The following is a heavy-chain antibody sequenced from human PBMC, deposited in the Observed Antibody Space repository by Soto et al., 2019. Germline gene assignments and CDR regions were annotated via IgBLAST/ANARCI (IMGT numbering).Heavy chain of an antibody. Sequence: ASVKVSCKASGYTFTSYAMHWVRQAPGQRLEWMGWINAGNGNTKYSQKFQGRVTITRDTSASTAYMELSSLRSEDTAVYYCARDPQGDFWSGYHYYYYMDVWGKGTTVTVSS. CDR3: ARDPQGDFWSGYHYYYYMDV. V-gene: IGHV1-3*01. CDR1: GYTFTSYA. J-gene: IGHJ6*03. D-gene: IGHD3-3*01. CDR2: INAGNGNT.